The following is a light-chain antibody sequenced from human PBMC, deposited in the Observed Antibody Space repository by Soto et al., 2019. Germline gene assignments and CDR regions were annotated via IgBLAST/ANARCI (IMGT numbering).Light chain of an antibody. CDR2: GAS. CDR1: QSVSNN. J-gene: IGKJ5*01. Sequence: EIVLTQSPGTLSLSPGERATLSCRASQSVSNNYLAWYQQKPGQAPRLLIYGASTRATGIPARFSGSGSGTEFTLTISSLQSEDFAVYYCQKYDNWPFTFGQGTRLEIK. V-gene: IGKV3-15*01. CDR3: QKYDNWPFT.